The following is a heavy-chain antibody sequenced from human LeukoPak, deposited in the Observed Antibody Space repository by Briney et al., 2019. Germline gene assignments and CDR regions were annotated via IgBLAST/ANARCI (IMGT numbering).Heavy chain of an antibody. CDR1: GGTFSSYA. D-gene: IGHD4-17*01. CDR2: IIPIFGTA. Sequence: SVKVSCKASGGTFSSYAISWVRQAPGQGLEWMGGIIPIFGTANYAQKFQGRVTITADESTSTAYMELSSLRSEDTAVYYCARGGSDYGDYPGYFQHWGQGTLVTASS. V-gene: IGHV1-69*13. J-gene: IGHJ1*01. CDR3: ARGGSDYGDYPGYFQH.